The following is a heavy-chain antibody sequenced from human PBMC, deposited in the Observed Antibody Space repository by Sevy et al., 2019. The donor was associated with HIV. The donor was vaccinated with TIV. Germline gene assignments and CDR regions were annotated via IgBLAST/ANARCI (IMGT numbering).Heavy chain of an antibody. CDR1: GGSISSSSYY. V-gene: IGHV4-39*01. Sequence: SETLSLTCTVSGGSISSSSYYWGWIRQPPGKGLEWIGSIYYSGSTYYNPSLKSRVTISVDTSKNQFSLKRSSVTAADTAVYYCARLIYDFWSGSHVDYWGQGTLVTVSS. J-gene: IGHJ4*02. CDR2: IYYSGST. D-gene: IGHD3-3*01. CDR3: ARLIYDFWSGSHVDY.